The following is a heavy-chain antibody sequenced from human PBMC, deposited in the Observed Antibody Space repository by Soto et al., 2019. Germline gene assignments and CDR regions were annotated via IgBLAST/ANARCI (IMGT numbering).Heavy chain of an antibody. V-gene: IGHV3-7*01. D-gene: IGHD3-10*01. CDR2: INQDGSER. J-gene: IGHJ4*02. CDR3: VKDNRGSY. Sequence: EVQLVESGGGLVQPGGSLRLSCAASGFTFSTCWMMWVRQAPGKGLEWVANINQDGSERYYVDSVKGRVTISRDNAKNSRYLQMNSLRAEDTAVYYCVKDNRGSYWGQGTLVTVSS. CDR1: GFTFSTCW.